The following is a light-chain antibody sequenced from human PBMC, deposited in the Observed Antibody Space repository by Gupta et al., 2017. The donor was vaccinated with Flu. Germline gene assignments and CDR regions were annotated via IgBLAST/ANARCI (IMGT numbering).Light chain of an antibody. CDR2: AAS. CDR1: QSVSNNY. J-gene: IGKJ1*01. Sequence: EIVLTQSPGTLSSSPGERATLSCRASQSVSNNYLAWFQQKPGQAPRLLIYAASSRATGSPDRFSGSGSGTDFTLTINRLEPEDFAVYYCQEYHNSRTFGQGTKVEIK. V-gene: IGKV3-20*01. CDR3: QEYHNSRT.